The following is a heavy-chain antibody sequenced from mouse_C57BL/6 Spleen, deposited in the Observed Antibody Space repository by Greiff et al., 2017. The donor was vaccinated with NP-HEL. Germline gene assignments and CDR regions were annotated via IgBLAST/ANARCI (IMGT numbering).Heavy chain of an antibody. CDR2: ISDGGSYT. D-gene: IGHD2-1*01. Sequence: EVMLVESGGGLVKPGGSLKLSCAASGFTFGSYAMSWVRQTPEKRLEWVATISDGGSYTYYPDNVKGRFTISRDNAKNNLYLQMSHLKSEDTAMYYCAREDYGNFGYFDVWGTGTTVTVSS. CDR1: GFTFGSYA. V-gene: IGHV5-4*01. J-gene: IGHJ1*03. CDR3: AREDYGNFGYFDV.